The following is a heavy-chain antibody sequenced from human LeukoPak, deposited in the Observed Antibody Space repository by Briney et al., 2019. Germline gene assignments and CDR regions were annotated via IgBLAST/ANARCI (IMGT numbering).Heavy chain of an antibody. CDR1: GFTFSDHY. J-gene: IGHJ4*02. V-gene: IGHV3-7*01. CDR2: IKEDGSEK. CDR3: ARHSSGYY. D-gene: IGHD3-22*01. Sequence: GGSLRLSCAASGFTFSDHYKEWARQAPGKGLEWVANIKEDGSEKYYVDSVKGRFTISRDNAKNSLYLQMNSLRAEDTAVYYCARHSSGYYWGQGTLVTVSS.